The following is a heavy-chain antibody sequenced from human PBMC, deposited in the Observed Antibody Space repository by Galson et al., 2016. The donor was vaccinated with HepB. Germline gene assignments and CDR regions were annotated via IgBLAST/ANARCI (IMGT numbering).Heavy chain of an antibody. D-gene: IGHD1-1*01. CDR3: AKRRLKYNWNPGYYYGMDV. CDR1: GFNFNDFG. CDR2: ISSDGSHE. J-gene: IGHJ6*04. Sequence: SLRLSCAASGFNFNDFGIHWVRQTPGKGLGWVALISSDGSHEYYADSVKGRFTISRDNSKNTLYLQMNSLRIEDTAIYYCAKRRLKYNWNPGYYYGMDVWGKGTTVIVSS. V-gene: IGHV3-30*18.